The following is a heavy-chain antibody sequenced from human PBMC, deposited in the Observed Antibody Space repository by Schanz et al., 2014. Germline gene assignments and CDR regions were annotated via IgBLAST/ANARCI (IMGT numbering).Heavy chain of an antibody. Sequence: VQLVESGGGVVQPGRSLRLSCVASGFTFSSYDVFWVRQAPGKGLEWVSIISGSGGNTYYADAVRGRFTISRDNSKTTVYLQMNSLRAEDTAVYYCAKYRGYYRVSGSYRELEYWGQGTLXTVSS. D-gene: IGHD3-10*01. CDR3: AKYRGYYRVSGSYRELEY. CDR1: GFTFSSYD. CDR2: ISGSGGNT. J-gene: IGHJ4*02. V-gene: IGHV3-23*04.